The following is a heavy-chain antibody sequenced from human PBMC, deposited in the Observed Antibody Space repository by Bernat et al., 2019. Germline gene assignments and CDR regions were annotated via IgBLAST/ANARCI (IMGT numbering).Heavy chain of an antibody. CDR3: VREKQWLEGLGSSDAFDI. V-gene: IGHV3-33*01. J-gene: IGHJ3*02. CDR2: IWYDGSNK. D-gene: IGHD6-19*01. CDR1: GFTFSSYG. Sequence: QVQLVESGGGVVQPGRSLRLSCAASGFTFSSYGMHWVRQAPGKGLEWVAVIWYDGSNKYYADSVKGRFTISRDNSKNTLYLQMNSLRAEDTAVYYCVREKQWLEGLGSSDAFDIWGQGTMVTVSS.